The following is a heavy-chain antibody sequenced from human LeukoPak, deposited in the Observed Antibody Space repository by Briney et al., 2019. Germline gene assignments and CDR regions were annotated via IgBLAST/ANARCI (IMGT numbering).Heavy chain of an antibody. D-gene: IGHD3-22*01. Sequence: PSETLSLTCTVSGGSISSSSYYWGWIRQPPGKGLEWIGSIYYSGSTYYNPSLKSRVTISVDTSKNQFSLKLSSVTAADTAVYYCARFYDSSGYFRHWGQGTLVTVSS. CDR1: GGSISSSSYY. J-gene: IGHJ4*02. CDR3: ARFYDSSGYFRH. CDR2: IYYSGST. V-gene: IGHV4-39*07.